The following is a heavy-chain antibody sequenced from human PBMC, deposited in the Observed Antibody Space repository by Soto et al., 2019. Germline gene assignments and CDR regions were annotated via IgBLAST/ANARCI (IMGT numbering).Heavy chain of an antibody. CDR3: AGDPSPLNYYDSSGLAFDI. Sequence: PSETLSLTCTVSGGSVSSGSYYWSWIRQPPGKGLEWIGYIYYSGSTNYNPSLKSRVTISVDTSKNQFSLKLSSVTAADTAVYYCAGDPSPLNYYDSSGLAFDIWGQGTMVTVSS. D-gene: IGHD3-22*01. CDR2: IYYSGST. CDR1: GGSVSSGSYY. J-gene: IGHJ3*02. V-gene: IGHV4-61*01.